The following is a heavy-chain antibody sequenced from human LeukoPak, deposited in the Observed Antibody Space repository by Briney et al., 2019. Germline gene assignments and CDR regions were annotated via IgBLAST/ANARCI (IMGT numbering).Heavy chain of an antibody. Sequence: GGSLRLSCAASGFTFSDYYMSWIRQAPGKGLEWVSTISRSGVATYYANSVKGRFTISRDNSKNTLYLQMNSLRAEDTAVYYCAKGKDDSSGWYFFYWGQGTLVTVSS. CDR2: ISRSGVAT. CDR1: GFTFSDYY. CDR3: AKGKDDSSGWYFFY. V-gene: IGHV3-23*01. J-gene: IGHJ4*02. D-gene: IGHD6-19*01.